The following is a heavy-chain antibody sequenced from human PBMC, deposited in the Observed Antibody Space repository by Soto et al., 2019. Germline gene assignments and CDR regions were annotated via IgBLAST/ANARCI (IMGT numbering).Heavy chain of an antibody. Sequence: ASVKVSCKASGYTFTSYGISWVRQAPGQGLEWMGWISAYNGNTNYAQKLQGRVTMTTDTSTSTAYMELRSLRSDDTAVYYCARFMFPGDYTGWGFDYWGQGTLVTVSS. J-gene: IGHJ4*02. D-gene: IGHD4-17*01. CDR2: ISAYNGNT. CDR3: ARFMFPGDYTGWGFDY. V-gene: IGHV1-18*01. CDR1: GYTFTSYG.